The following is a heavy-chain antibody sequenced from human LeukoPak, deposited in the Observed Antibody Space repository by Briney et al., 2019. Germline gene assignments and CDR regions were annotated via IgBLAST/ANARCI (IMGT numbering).Heavy chain of an antibody. CDR3: ARAEVIDY. V-gene: IGHV1-2*02. J-gene: IGHJ4*02. CDR1: GYTFTGYY. CDR2: INPNSGGT. Sequence: ASVKVSCKASGYTFTGYYMHWVRQAPGQGLEWMGWINPNSGGTNYAQKFQGRVTMTRDTPISTAYMELTSLRSDDTAVYYCARAEVIDYWGQGTLFTVSS. D-gene: IGHD3-22*01.